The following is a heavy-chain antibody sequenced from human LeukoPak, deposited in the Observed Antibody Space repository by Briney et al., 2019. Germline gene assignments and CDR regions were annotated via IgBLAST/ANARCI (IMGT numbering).Heavy chain of an antibody. CDR2: ITNDGSST. CDR3: AGTYGLYYYYGMDV. CDR1: GLTFSSHW. J-gene: IGHJ6*02. D-gene: IGHD3-10*01. V-gene: IGHV3-74*01. Sequence: GGSLRLSCAASGLTFSSHWMHWVRQAPGKGLVWVSRITNDGSSTTYADSVKGRFTISRDNAKNMLYLQVNSLRAEDTAVYYCAGTYGLYYYYGMDVWGQGTTVTVSS.